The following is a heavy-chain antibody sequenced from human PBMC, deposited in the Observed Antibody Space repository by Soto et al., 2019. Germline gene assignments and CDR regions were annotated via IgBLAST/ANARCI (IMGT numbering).Heavy chain of an antibody. D-gene: IGHD6-13*01. Sequence: RGSLRLSCTASGFSFSNYDMNWVRQSPGKRLGWYSYISSGSSTIQYADSVTGRFTISRDNAKNSLFLQMNSLRDEDTAMYYCARVNKGEGAAATNWGFDPWGQGALVTVSS. J-gene: IGHJ5*02. CDR2: ISSGSSTI. CDR1: GFSFSNYD. V-gene: IGHV3-48*02. CDR3: ARVNKGEGAAATNWGFDP.